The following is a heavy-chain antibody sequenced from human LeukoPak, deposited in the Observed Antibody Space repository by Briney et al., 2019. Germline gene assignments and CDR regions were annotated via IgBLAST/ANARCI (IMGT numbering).Heavy chain of an antibody. CDR1: GFTFSSYG. CDR3: ARGEPRGGSVGATGSY. D-gene: IGHD1-26*01. CDR2: IWYDGSNK. V-gene: IGHV3-33*01. Sequence: PGRTLRLSCAASGFTFSSYGMHWVRQAPGKGLEWLAVIWYDGSNKYYADSVKGRFTISRDNSKNTVYLQMNSLRGEDTAVYYCARGEPRGGSVGATGSYWGQGTLVTVSS. J-gene: IGHJ4*02.